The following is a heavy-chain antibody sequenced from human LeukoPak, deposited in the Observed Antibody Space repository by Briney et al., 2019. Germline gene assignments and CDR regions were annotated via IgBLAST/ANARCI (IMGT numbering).Heavy chain of an antibody. V-gene: IGHV3-66*04. CDR3: ARHRGVITRDYFDY. CDR1: GFTVSSNY. D-gene: IGHD3-10*01. Sequence: GGSLRLSCAASGFTVSSNYMSWVRQAPGKGLEGVSVIYSGGSTYYAASVKGRFTISRDNSKNTLYLQMSSLRAEDTAVYYCARHRGVITRDYFDYWGQGTLVTVSS. CDR2: IYSGGST. J-gene: IGHJ4*02.